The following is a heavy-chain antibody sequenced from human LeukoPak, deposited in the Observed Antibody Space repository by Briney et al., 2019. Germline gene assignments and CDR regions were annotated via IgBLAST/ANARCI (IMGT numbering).Heavy chain of an antibody. CDR3: ARVSSGYLDYYYYYYMDV. D-gene: IGHD3-22*01. V-gene: IGHV1-69*06. J-gene: IGHJ6*03. Sequence: SVKVSCKASGGTFSSYAISWVRQAPGQGLEWMGGIIPIFGTANYAQKFQGRVTITADKSTSTAYMELRSLRSDDTAVYYCARVSSGYLDYYYYYYMDVWGKGTTVTISS. CDR2: IIPIFGTA. CDR1: GGTFSSYA.